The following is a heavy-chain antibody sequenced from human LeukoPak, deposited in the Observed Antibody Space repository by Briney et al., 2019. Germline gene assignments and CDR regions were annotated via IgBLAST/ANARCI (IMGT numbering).Heavy chain of an antibody. V-gene: IGHV1-69*13. D-gene: IGHD5-18*01. CDR3: AREGVDTAMVNSAVFDY. J-gene: IGHJ4*02. CDR1: GGTFSSHA. Sequence: ASVKVSCKASGGTFSSHAFGWVRQAPGQGLEWMGGIIPIFGTANYAQKFQGRVTITADESTSTAYMELSSLRSEDTAVYYCAREGVDTAMVNSAVFDYWGQGTLVTVSS. CDR2: IIPIFGTA.